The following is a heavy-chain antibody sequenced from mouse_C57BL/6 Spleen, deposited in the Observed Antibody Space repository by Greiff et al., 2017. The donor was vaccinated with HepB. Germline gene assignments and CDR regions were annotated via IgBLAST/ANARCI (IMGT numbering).Heavy chain of an antibody. CDR2: ISRGGSYT. J-gene: IGHJ1*03. CDR3: ARQKVYYGSSHNWYFDV. V-gene: IGHV5-6*01. Sequence: EVQGVESGGDLVKPGGFLKLSCAASGFTFSSYGMSWVRQTPDKRLEWVATISRGGSYTYYPDSVKGRFTISRDNAQNTLYLQMSSLKSEDTAMYYCARQKVYYGSSHNWYFDVWGTGTTVTVAS. D-gene: IGHD1-1*01. CDR1: GFTFSSYG.